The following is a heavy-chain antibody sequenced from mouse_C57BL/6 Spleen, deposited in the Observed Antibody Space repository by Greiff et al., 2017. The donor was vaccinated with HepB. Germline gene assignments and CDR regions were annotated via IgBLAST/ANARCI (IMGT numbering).Heavy chain of an antibody. CDR3: ARYYYGSAPEDWYFDD. Sequence: VQLQQPGAELVKPGASVKLSCKASGYTFTSYWMHWVKQRPGQGLEWIGMIHPNSGNTNYNEKFKSKATLTVDKSSSTAYRQLSNLTSESSAVYYCARYYYGSAPEDWYFDDWGPGTTVTVSS. CDR2: IHPNSGNT. D-gene: IGHD1-1*01. V-gene: IGHV1-64*01. CDR1: GYTFTSYW. J-gene: IGHJ1*01.